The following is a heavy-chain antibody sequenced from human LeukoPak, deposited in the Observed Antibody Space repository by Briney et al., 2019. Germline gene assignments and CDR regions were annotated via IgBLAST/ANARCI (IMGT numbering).Heavy chain of an antibody. Sequence: TGRSLRLSCAASVFTISSNAMHWVRQAPGKGLEWAAVISYDGSNKYYADSVKVRFTISRDNSKNTLYLQMNSLRAEDTAVYYCARDTTGVEGTDVDTAMAINYWGQGPLVTVSS. CDR2: ISYDGSNK. V-gene: IGHV3-30*04. D-gene: IGHD5-18*01. CDR1: VFTISSNA. J-gene: IGHJ4*02. CDR3: ARDTTGVEGTDVDTAMAINY.